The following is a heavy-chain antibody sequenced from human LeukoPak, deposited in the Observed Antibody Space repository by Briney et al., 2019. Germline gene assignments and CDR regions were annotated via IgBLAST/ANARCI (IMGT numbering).Heavy chain of an antibody. Sequence: SVKVSCKASGGTFSSYAISWVRQAPGQGLEWMGGIIPIFGTANYAQKFQGRVTITADESTSTAYMELSSLRSEDTAVYYCTRGRWSATTASYYLDFWGQGTLVTVSS. CDR1: GGTFSSYA. CDR2: IIPIFGTA. J-gene: IGHJ4*02. CDR3: TRGRWSATTASYYLDF. V-gene: IGHV1-69*13. D-gene: IGHD5-24*01.